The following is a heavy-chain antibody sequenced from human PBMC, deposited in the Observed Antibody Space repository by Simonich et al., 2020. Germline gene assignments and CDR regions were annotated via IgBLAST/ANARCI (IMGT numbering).Heavy chain of an antibody. CDR2: IKQDGSEK. D-gene: IGHD7-27*01. J-gene: IGHJ6*03. CDR1: GFTFSSYW. CDR3: ARDGLGTAFYYYMDV. V-gene: IGHV3-7*01. Sequence: EVQLVESGGGLVHPGGSLRLSCAASGFTFSSYWMSWVRQAPGKGLEWVANIKQDGSEKYYVDSVKGRFTIPRDNAKNSLYMQMNSLRTEDTAVYYCARDGLGTAFYYYMDVWGKGTTVTVSS.